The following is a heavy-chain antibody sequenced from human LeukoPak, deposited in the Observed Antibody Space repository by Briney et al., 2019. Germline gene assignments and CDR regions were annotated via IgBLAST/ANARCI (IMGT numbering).Heavy chain of an antibody. CDR1: GYTFTSYG. V-gene: IGHV1-18*01. Sequence: GASVKVSCKASGYTFTSYGISWVRQAPGQGLEWMGWISAYNGNTNYAQKLQGRVTMTTDTSTSTAYMELRSLRSDDTAVYYCARYRRWSGYYIVESDYFDYWGQGTLVTVSS. D-gene: IGHD3-3*01. J-gene: IGHJ4*02. CDR3: ARYRRWSGYYIVESDYFDY. CDR2: ISAYNGNT.